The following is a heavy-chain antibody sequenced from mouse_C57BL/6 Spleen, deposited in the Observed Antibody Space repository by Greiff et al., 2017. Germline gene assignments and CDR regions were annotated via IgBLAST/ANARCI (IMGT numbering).Heavy chain of an antibody. D-gene: IGHD2-1*01. J-gene: IGHJ3*01. V-gene: IGHV1-5*01. CDR2: IYPGDSAT. Sequence: EVKLMQSGTVLVRPGASVKMSCKTSGYTFTSYWMHWVKQRPGQGLEWIGAIYPGDSATSYKQKFKGKANMTAVTSASTAYLAPSSRPNADAAVDYCSRGGKSPCTRFAYWGQGTLVTVSA. CDR1: GYTFTSYW. CDR3: SRGGKSPCTRFAY.